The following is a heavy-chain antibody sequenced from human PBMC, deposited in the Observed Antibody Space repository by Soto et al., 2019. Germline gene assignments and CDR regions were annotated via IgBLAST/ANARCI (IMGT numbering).Heavy chain of an antibody. CDR3: ARAGVTPDLFDY. Sequence: PSETLSLTCTISGGSPSYYYWTWVRQAPGKGLEWIGNFADSGKSNYSPSLRSRVSISVDTSHTQLSLTLTSVTADDTAVYYCARAGVTPDLFDYWDQGTLVTVSS. J-gene: IGHJ4*02. CDR2: FADSGKS. V-gene: IGHV4-59*12. D-gene: IGHD2-21*02. CDR1: GGSPSYYY.